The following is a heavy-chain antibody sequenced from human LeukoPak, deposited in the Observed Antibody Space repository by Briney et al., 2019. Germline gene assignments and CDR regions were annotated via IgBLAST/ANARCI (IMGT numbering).Heavy chain of an antibody. CDR2: IYYSGST. CDR3: ARDRPPYSSRPRFDP. Sequence: SETLSLTCTVSGGSISSSSYYWGWIRQPPGKGLEWIGSIYYSGSTYYNPSLKSRVTISVDTSKNQFSLKLSSGTAADTAVYYCARDRPPYSSRPRFDPWGQGTLVTVSS. CDR1: GGSISSSSYY. J-gene: IGHJ5*02. V-gene: IGHV4-39*07. D-gene: IGHD6-13*01.